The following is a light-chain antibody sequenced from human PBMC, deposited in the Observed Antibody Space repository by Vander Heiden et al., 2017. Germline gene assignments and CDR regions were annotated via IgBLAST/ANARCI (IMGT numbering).Light chain of an antibody. Sequence: DIQMTQSPPSLSASLADRDTITCRASESIDHYLNWYRQKPGKGPELLIYAASNLQSWVPSRFSGSGSGTDFTLTIASLRPEDFATYYCQQSYGAPYNFGQGTKLE. CDR2: AAS. CDR3: QQSYGAPYN. J-gene: IGKJ2*01. CDR1: ESIDHY. V-gene: IGKV1-39*01.